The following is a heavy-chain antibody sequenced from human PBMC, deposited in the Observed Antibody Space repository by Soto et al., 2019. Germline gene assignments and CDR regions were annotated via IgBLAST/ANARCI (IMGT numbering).Heavy chain of an antibody. J-gene: IGHJ4*02. CDR3: GRPWRD. V-gene: IGHV1-8*02. D-gene: IGHD3-3*01. CDR2: MSPKNGDV. Sequence: QVRLVQSGTEVKKPGASVKVSCMVSGYSFSNFDINWVRQATGQGLEWMGWMSPKNGDVGYAQKFQGRVTMTSNNSINTAYMELNNLRPEDTAVDYGGRPWRDWGQGSPVTV. CDR1: GYSFSNFD.